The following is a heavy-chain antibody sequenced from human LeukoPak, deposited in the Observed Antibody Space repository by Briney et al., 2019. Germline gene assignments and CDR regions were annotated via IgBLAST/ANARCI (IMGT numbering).Heavy chain of an antibody. CDR2: IHPGDSDT. CDR1: GYTFTSYW. Sequence: GESLKISCKGSGYTFTSYWIGWLRQMPGKGLEWMGIIHPGDSDTRYSPSFQGQVTISADKSISTSYLQWSSLKASDTAMYYCATLPHTEFHYWGQGTLVTVSS. CDR3: ATLPHTEFHY. D-gene: IGHD2-8*02. J-gene: IGHJ4*02. V-gene: IGHV5-51*01.